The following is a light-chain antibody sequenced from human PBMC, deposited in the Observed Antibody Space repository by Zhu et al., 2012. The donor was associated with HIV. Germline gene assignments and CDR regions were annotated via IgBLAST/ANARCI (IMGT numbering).Light chain of an antibody. Sequence: DVQLTQSPSFLSASVGDRVTITCRASESISRYLAWYQQSPGKAPKLLIYDASTLQSGVPSTFSGSGSGTEFTLTISSLQPEDFAIYYCQQLNTYPLFTFGPGTKVDIK. CDR2: DAS. V-gene: IGKV1-9*01. CDR1: ESISRY. CDR3: QQLNTYPLFT. J-gene: IGKJ3*01.